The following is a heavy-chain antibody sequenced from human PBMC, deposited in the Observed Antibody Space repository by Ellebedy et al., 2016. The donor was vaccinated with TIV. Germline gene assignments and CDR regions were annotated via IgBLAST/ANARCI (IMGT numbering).Heavy chain of an antibody. V-gene: IGHV3-72*01. CDR3: ARYGRSASYSYFDS. D-gene: IGHD1-26*01. CDR1: GFTFSDYY. Sequence: GGSLRLSCAASGFTFSDYYMDWVRQAPGKGLEWVGRIRNKARSHTTEYAASVRDRFTISRDDSKNSLYLQMNSLRAEDTAVYYCARYGRSASYSYFDSWGQGTLVTVSS. CDR2: IRNKARSHTT. J-gene: IGHJ4*02.